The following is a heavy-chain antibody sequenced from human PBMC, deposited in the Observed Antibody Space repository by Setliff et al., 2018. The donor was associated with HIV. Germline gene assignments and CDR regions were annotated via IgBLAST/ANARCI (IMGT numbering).Heavy chain of an antibody. D-gene: IGHD6-13*01. J-gene: IGHJ4*02. CDR2: IRYDGSNK. Sequence: PGGSLRLSCAASGFTFSSYGMHWVRQAPGKGLEWVAFIRYDGSNKYYADSVKGRFTISRDNSKNTLYLQMNSLRAEDTAVYYCAKDHWGIAAAGMANYWGQGTLVTVSS. CDR3: AKDHWGIAAAGMANY. CDR1: GFTFSSYG. V-gene: IGHV3-30*02.